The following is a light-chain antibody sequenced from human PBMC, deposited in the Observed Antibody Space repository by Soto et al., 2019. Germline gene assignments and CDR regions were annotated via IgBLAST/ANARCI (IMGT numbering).Light chain of an antibody. CDR3: SSYTTSSILGYV. J-gene: IGLJ1*01. V-gene: IGLV2-14*01. CDR1: SSDVGGYNY. CDR2: DVN. Sequence: QSALTQPASVSGSPGQSITIPCTGTSSDVGGYNYVSWYQQHPGKAPKLMIYDVNNRPSGVSHRFSGSKSGNTASLTISGLQAEDESEYYCSSYTTSSILGYVFGTGTKLTVL.